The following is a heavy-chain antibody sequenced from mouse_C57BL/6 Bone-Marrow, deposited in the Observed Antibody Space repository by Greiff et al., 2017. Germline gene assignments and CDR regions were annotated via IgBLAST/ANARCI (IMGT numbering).Heavy chain of an antibody. CDR1: GFSLTSYG. CDR3: AGGGLRRTWFAY. Sequence: VKLMESGPGLVQPSQSLSITCTVSGFSLTSYGVHWVRQSPGKGLEWLGVIWSGGSTDYTAAFISRLSLSQDNSKSQVVYKMNSMEADDTAIYYCAGGGLRRTWFAYWGQGTLVTVSA. D-gene: IGHD2-4*01. CDR2: IWSGGST. J-gene: IGHJ3*01. V-gene: IGHV2-2*01.